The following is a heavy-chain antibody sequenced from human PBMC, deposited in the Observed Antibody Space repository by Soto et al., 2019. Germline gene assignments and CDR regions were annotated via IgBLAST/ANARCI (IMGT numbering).Heavy chain of an antibody. CDR2: XYXGXXXT. Sequence: GESLKISCKGSGYSFTSYWIGWVRQMPGKGLEXRGXXYXGXXXTXXXPSFQGQVTISADKSISTASLQWSSLNASDTAMYYCAVTTENWFDPWGQGTRVTASS. V-gene: IGHV5-51*01. CDR3: AVTTENWFDP. J-gene: IGHJ5*02. CDR1: GYSFTSYW. D-gene: IGHD4-4*01.